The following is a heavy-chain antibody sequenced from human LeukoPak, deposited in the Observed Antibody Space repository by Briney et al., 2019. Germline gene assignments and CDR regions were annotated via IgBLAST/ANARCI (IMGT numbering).Heavy chain of an antibody. CDR1: GFTFSSYG. D-gene: IGHD6-13*01. J-gene: IGHJ3*02. V-gene: IGHV3-23*01. Sequence: GGSLRLSCAASGFTFSSYGMHWVRQAPGKGLEWVSAISGSDGSTYYADSVKGRFTISRDNSKNTLYLQMNSLRAEDTAVYYCARDSEQQLVLGAFDIWGQGTMVTVSS. CDR2: ISGSDGST. CDR3: ARDSEQQLVLGAFDI.